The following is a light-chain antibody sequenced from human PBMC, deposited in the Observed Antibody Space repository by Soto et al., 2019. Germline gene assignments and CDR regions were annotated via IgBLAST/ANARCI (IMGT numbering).Light chain of an antibody. CDR2: GAS. CDR3: HQYGSAPWT. J-gene: IGKJ1*01. Sequence: IVLPQSPGTLSLSPGERGALSCMASQSVSSNYVAWYQQKPGQAPRLLISGASNRATGTPDRFRGSGSGTDFTLTITRLEPEDFAVYYCHQYGSAPWTFGQGSKV. CDR1: QSVSSNY. V-gene: IGKV3-20*01.